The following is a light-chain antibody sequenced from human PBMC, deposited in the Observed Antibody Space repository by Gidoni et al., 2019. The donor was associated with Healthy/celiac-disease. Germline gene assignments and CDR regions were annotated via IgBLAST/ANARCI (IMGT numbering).Light chain of an antibody. CDR3: QQSYSTPVA. CDR2: AAS. V-gene: IGKV1-39*01. J-gene: IGKJ1*01. CDR1: QSISSY. Sequence: DIQMTQSPSSLSASVGDRVTITCRASQSISSYLNWYQQKPGKAPKLLIYAASSLQSGVPSRFSGSGSGTDFTLTISSLQPEAFATYYCQQSYSTPVAFXQXTKVEIK.